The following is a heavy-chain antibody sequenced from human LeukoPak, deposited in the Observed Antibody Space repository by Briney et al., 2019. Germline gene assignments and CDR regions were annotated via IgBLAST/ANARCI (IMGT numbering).Heavy chain of an antibody. J-gene: IGHJ6*03. D-gene: IGHD4-11*01. CDR1: GFTFSNAW. CDR3: TTQNGPGLGNYANYYYYMDV. V-gene: IGHV3-15*01. Sequence: GGSLRLSCAASGFTFSNAWMSWVRQAPGKGLEWVGRIKSKTDGGTTDYAAPVKGRFTISRDDSKNTLYLQMNSLKTEDTAVYYCTTQNGPGLGNYANYYYYMDVWGKGTTVTVSS. CDR2: IKSKTDGGTT.